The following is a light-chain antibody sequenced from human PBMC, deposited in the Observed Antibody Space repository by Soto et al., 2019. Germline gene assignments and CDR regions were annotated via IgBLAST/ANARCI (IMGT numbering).Light chain of an antibody. CDR3: MQALQSPWT. V-gene: IGKV2-28*01. Sequence: DIVMTQSALSLPVTPGEPASISCRSSQSLLHINGYNYLDWYLQKPGQSPQLLIYLGSNRASGVPDRFSVSGSGTDFTLKISRVEAEDVGVYYCMQALQSPWTFGQGTKVEIK. CDR1: QSLLHINGYNY. J-gene: IGKJ1*01. CDR2: LGS.